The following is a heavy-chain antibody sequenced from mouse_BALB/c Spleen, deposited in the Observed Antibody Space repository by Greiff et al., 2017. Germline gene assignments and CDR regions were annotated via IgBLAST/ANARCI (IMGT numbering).Heavy chain of an antibody. V-gene: IGHV5-15*02. CDR3: ARGHYYGSSGFAY. Sequence: DVKLVESGGGLVQPGGSRKLSCAASGFTFSDYGMAWVRQAPGKGPEWVAFISTLAYSIYYADTVTGRFTISRENAKNTLYLEMSSLRSEDTAMYYCARGHYYGSSGFAYWGQGTLVTVSA. CDR2: ISTLAYSI. CDR1: GFTFSDYG. D-gene: IGHD1-1*01. J-gene: IGHJ3*01.